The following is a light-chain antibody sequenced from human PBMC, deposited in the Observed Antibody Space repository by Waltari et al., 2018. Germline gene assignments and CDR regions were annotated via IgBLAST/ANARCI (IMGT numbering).Light chain of an antibody. Sequence: IVLTQSPDFQSVTPEEKVTITCRASQSIGSRLHWYQQKPNQSPKLLIKYASQSSSGVPLRFSGSGSGTDFTLTINSLEAEDAAVYYCHQIASLPRTFGPGTKVEIK. J-gene: IGKJ1*01. CDR2: YAS. CDR1: QSIGSR. V-gene: IGKV6D-21*02. CDR3: HQIASLPRT.